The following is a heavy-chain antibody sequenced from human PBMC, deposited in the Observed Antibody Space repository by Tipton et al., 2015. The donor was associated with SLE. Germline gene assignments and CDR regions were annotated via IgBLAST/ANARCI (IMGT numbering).Heavy chain of an antibody. V-gene: IGHV5-51*01. CDR3: ARHYGSPGYYYGMDV. J-gene: IGHJ6*02. D-gene: IGHD3-10*01. CDR2: IYPGDSDT. CDR1: GYSFTSYW. Sequence: QSGAEVKKPGESLKISCKGSGYSFTSYWIGWVRQMPGKGLEWMGIIYPGDSDTRYSPSFQGQVTISADKSISTAYLQWSSLKASDTAIYYCARHYGSPGYYYGMDVWGQGTTVTVSS.